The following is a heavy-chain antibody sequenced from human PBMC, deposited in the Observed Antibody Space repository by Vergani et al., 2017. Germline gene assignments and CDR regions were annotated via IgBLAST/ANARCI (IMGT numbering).Heavy chain of an antibody. V-gene: IGHV3-23*04. Sequence: EVQLVESGGGIVKPGGSLRLSCVASGFSFRNAWMNWVRQAPGKGLEWVSGISGSGGSTYYAGSVKGRFTISRDSSKNTLYLQMNSLSAGDTAVYYCAKANPRNSGYDYLYYYRAMDVWGQGTTVTVSS. CDR3: AKANPRNSGYDYLYYYRAMDV. D-gene: IGHD5-12*01. J-gene: IGHJ6*02. CDR1: GFSFRNAW. CDR2: ISGSGGST.